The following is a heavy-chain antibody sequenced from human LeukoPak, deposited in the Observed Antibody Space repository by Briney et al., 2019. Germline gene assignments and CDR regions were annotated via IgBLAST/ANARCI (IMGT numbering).Heavy chain of an antibody. Sequence: SETLSLTCAVSGGSISSSNWWSWVRQPPGKGLEWIGEIYHSGTTNYNPSLKSRVTISLDTSKNQFSLRLSSVTAADTAVYYCAKTGQLVSLDYWGQGTLVTVSS. CDR2: IYHSGTT. CDR3: AKTGQLVSLDY. J-gene: IGHJ4*02. D-gene: IGHD6-13*01. CDR1: GGSISSSNW. V-gene: IGHV4-4*02.